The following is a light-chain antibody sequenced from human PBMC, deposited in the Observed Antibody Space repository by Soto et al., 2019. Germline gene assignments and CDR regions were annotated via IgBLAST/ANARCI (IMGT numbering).Light chain of an antibody. CDR2: GAS. V-gene: IGKV3-20*01. CDR3: QQYGSSRFT. J-gene: IGKJ3*01. CDR1: QSISSSY. Sequence: EIVLTQSPGNLSLSPGERATLSCRASQSISSSYLAWYQQKPGQAPRLLVYGASSSATGIPDRFSGSGSGTDFTLTISRLEPEDFAVYYCQQYGSSRFTFGPGTKVDIK.